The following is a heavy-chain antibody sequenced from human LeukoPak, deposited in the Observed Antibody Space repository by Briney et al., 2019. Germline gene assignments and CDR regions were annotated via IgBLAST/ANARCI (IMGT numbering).Heavy chain of an antibody. CDR1: GGSISSYY. CDR2: IYYSGST. CDR3: ARSTHYGHFDY. D-gene: IGHD3-10*01. V-gene: IGHV4-59*01. Sequence: SETLSLTCTVSGGSISSYYWSWIRKPPGKGLEWIGYIYYSGSTNYNPSLKSRVTISVDTSKNQFSLKLSSVTAADTAVYYCARSTHYGHFDYWGQGTLVTVSS. J-gene: IGHJ4*02.